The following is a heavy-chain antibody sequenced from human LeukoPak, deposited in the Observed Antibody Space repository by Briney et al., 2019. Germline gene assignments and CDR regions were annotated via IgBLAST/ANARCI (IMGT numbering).Heavy chain of an antibody. CDR1: GFTFRKHY. J-gene: IGHJ4*02. D-gene: IGHD4-11*01. V-gene: IGHV3-11*04. CDR2: ISSSSSTI. CDR3: ARERWDYSIDY. Sequence: GGSLRLSCAASGFTFRKHYMSWIRQAPGKGLEWVSYISSSSSTIYYADSVKGRFTISRDNAKNLLYLQMNSLGAEDTAVYYCARERWDYSIDYWGQGTLVTVSS.